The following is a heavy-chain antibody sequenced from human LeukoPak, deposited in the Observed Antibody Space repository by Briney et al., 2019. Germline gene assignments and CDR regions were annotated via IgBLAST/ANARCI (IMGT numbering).Heavy chain of an antibody. J-gene: IGHJ4*02. V-gene: IGHV4-59*01. Sequence: PSETLSLTCTVSGGSISSYYWSWIRQPAGKGLEWIGYIYYSGSTNYNPSLKSRVTISVDTSKNQFSLKLSSVTAADTAVYYCAIGSTSYPDYWGQGTLVTVSS. CDR1: GGSISSYY. CDR3: AIGSTSYPDY. D-gene: IGHD2-2*01. CDR2: IYYSGST.